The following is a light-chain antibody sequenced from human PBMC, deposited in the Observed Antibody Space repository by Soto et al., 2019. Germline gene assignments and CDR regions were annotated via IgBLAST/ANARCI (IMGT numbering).Light chain of an antibody. Sequence: EMVLTQSPGTLSLSPGERATLSCRASQSVSRSYLAWYQQKPGQAPRLLIYGASSRATGIPDRFSGSGSGTDFTLTISRLEPEDFAVYYCQQYGSSPRYTFGQGTKLESK. V-gene: IGKV3-20*01. CDR1: QSVSRSY. CDR2: GAS. CDR3: QQYGSSPRYT. J-gene: IGKJ2*01.